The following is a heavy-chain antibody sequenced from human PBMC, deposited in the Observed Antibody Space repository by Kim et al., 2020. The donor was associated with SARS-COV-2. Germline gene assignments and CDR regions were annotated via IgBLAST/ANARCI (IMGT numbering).Heavy chain of an antibody. CDR2: MYHNGNT. V-gene: IGHV4-39*01. CDR1: GASITQTFYY. Sequence: SETLSLTCTVSGASITQTFYYWGWIRQPPGKGLEWIGSMYHNGNTYYNPALWGRVTISADTSQNQFSLRLTSVTAADTAVYYCVRHSTVSSFPFLAWGQGTLVTVSS. D-gene: IGHD4-17*01. J-gene: IGHJ1*01. CDR3: VRHSTVSSFPFLA.